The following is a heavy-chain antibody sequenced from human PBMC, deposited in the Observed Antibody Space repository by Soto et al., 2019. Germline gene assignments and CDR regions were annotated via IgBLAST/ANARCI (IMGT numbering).Heavy chain of an antibody. CDR2: IYYSGST. J-gene: IGHJ6*03. V-gene: IGHV4-59*01. CDR3: ARLTSPYGDYYYYYMDV. Sequence: ASETLSLTCTVSGGSISSYYWSWIRQPPGKGLEWIGYIYYSGSTNYNPSLKSRVTISVDTSKNQFSLKLSSVTAADTAVYYCARLTSPYGDYYYYYMDVWGKGTTVTVSS. D-gene: IGHD4-17*01. CDR1: GGSISSYY.